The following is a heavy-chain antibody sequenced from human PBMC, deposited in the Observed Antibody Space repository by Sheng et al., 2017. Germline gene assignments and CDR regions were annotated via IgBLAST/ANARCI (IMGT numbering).Heavy chain of an antibody. CDR2: INHSGST. V-gene: IGHV4-34*01. Sequence: QVQLQQWGAGLLKPSETLSLTCAVYGGSFSGYYWSWIRQPPGKGLEWIGEINHSGSTNYNPSLKSRVTISVDTSKNQFSLKLSSVTAADTAVYYCARRVMIVVVRRAFDIWGQGTNGHRLF. CDR1: GGSFSGYY. D-gene: IGHD3-22*01. CDR3: ARRVMIVVVRRAFDI. J-gene: IGHJ3*02.